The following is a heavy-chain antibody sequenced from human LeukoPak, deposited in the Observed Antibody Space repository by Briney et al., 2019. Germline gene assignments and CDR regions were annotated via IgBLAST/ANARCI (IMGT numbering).Heavy chain of an antibody. V-gene: IGHV3-74*01. CDR2: INSDGSST. CDR3: ARSPLIAARPFDY. J-gene: IGHJ4*02. CDR1: GFTFSSYW. D-gene: IGHD6-6*01. Sequence: GGSLRLSCAASGFTFSSYWMHWVRQAPGKGLVWVSRINSDGSSTSYADSVKGRFTISSDNAKNTLYLQMNSLRAEDTAVYYCARSPLIAARPFDYWGQGTLVTVSS.